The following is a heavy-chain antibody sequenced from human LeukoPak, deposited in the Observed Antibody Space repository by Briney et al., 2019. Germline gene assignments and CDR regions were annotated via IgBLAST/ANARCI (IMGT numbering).Heavy chain of an antibody. Sequence: PSETLSLTCTVSGGSISSYYWSWIRQPAGKGLEWIGRIYTSGSTNYNPSLKSRVTMSVDTSKNQFSLKLSSVTAADTAVYYCAREIPTLSWYEVAFDIWGQGTMVTVSS. CDR2: IYTSGST. J-gene: IGHJ3*02. D-gene: IGHD6-13*01. CDR1: GGSISSYY. CDR3: AREIPTLSWYEVAFDI. V-gene: IGHV4-4*07.